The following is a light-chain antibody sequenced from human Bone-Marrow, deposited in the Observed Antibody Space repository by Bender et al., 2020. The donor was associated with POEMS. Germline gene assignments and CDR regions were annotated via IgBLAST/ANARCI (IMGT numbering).Light chain of an antibody. CDR1: SGDVGSSNL. J-gene: IGLJ3*02. CDR2: EVN. V-gene: IGLV2-14*02. CDR3: SSFTTRRTVV. Sequence: QSVLTQPASVSGSPGQSITISCTAASGDVGSSNLVSWYQQHPGKAPKLMIYEVNKRPSGVSNRFSGSKSGKTASLTISGLQAEDEADYHCSSFTTRRTVVFGEGTKLTIL.